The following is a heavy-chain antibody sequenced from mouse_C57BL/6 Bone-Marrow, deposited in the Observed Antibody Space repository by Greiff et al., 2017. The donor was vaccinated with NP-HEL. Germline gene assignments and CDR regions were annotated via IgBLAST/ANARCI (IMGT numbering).Heavy chain of an antibody. Sequence: QVQLKQSGAELARPGASVKLSCKASGYTFTSYGISWVKQRTGQGLEWIGEIYPRSGNTYYNEKFKGKATLTADKSSSTAYMALRSLTSEDSAVYFCARRQLRLHVSFAYWGQGTLVTVSA. V-gene: IGHV1-81*01. J-gene: IGHJ3*01. CDR1: GYTFTSYG. D-gene: IGHD3-2*02. CDR2: IYPRSGNT. CDR3: ARRQLRLHVSFAY.